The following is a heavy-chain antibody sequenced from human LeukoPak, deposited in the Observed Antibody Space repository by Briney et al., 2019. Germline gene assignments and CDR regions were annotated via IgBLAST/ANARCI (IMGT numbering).Heavy chain of an antibody. D-gene: IGHD5-12*01. V-gene: IGHV3-21*01. CDR1: GFTFSSYN. CDR3: AANSGYGGFLDY. CDR2: ITSGSSYI. Sequence: GGSLRLSCAASGFTFSSYNMNWVRQAPGKGLEWVSSITSGSSYIYYADSVKGRFTISRDNAKNSLYLQMNSLRAEDTAVYYCAANSGYGGFLDYWGQGTLVTVSS. J-gene: IGHJ4*02.